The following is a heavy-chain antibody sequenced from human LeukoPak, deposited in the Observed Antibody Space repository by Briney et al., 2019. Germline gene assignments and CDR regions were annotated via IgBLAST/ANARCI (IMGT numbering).Heavy chain of an antibody. V-gene: IGHV4-61*01. CDR3: ARDSSYYYYGMDV. CDR2: IYYSGST. J-gene: IGHJ6*02. Sequence: SETLSLTCTVSGGSVSRGSYYWSWIWQPPGKGLEWIGYIYYSGSTNYNPSLKSRVTISVDTSKNQFSLKLSSVTAADTAVYYCARDSSYYYYGMDVWGQGTTVTVSS. CDR1: GGSVSRGSYY.